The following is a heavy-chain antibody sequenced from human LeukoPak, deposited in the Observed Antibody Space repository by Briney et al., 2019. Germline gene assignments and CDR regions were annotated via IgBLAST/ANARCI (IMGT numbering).Heavy chain of an antibody. V-gene: IGHV4-39*01. Sequence: SETLSLTCTVSGGSISSSSYYWGWIRQPPGKGLEWIGSIYYSGSTYYNPSLKSRVTISVDTSKNQFSLKLSSVTAADTAVYYCARIKTLAVLRHNWFDPWGQGTLVTVSS. CDR2: IYYSGST. CDR3: ARIKTLAVLRHNWFDP. D-gene: IGHD6-19*01. CDR1: GGSISSSSYY. J-gene: IGHJ5*02.